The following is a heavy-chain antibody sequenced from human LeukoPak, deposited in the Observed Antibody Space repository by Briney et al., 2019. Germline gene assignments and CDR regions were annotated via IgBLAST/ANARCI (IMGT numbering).Heavy chain of an antibody. Sequence: GGTLRLSCAASGFTFSSYGMSWVRQAPGKGLEWVSAISGSGGSTYYADSVKGRFTISRDNSKNTLYLQMSSLRAEDTAVYYCAKDRTRPVTGGPDYWGQGTLVTVSS. CDR2: ISGSGGST. CDR3: AKDRTRPVTGGPDY. V-gene: IGHV3-23*01. CDR1: GFTFSSYG. D-gene: IGHD2-21*02. J-gene: IGHJ4*02.